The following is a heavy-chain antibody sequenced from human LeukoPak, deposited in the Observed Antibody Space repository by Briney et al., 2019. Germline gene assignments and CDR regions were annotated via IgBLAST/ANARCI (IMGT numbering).Heavy chain of an antibody. J-gene: IGHJ6*03. CDR1: GFTFDDYA. CDR2: ISWNSGSI. Sequence: PGGSLRLSCAASGFTFDDYAMHWVRQAPGKGLEWVSGISWNSGSIGYADSVKGRFTISRDNAKNSLYLQMNSLRAEDMALYYCAKALGRYYYHYMDVWGKGTTVTVSS. V-gene: IGHV3-9*03. CDR3: AKALGRYYYHYMDV.